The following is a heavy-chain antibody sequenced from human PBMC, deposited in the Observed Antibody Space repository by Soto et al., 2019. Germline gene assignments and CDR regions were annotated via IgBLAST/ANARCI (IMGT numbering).Heavy chain of an antibody. CDR1: GFTFSSYW. V-gene: IGHV3-7*05. J-gene: IGHJ5*02. CDR3: ARDFAIAVAGTGWFDP. D-gene: IGHD6-19*01. Sequence: GGSLRLSCAASGFTFSSYWMSWVRQAPGKGLEWVANIKQDGSEKYYVDSVKGRFTISRDNAKNSLYLQMNSLRAEDTAVYYCARDFAIAVAGTGWFDPWGQGTLVTVSS. CDR2: IKQDGSEK.